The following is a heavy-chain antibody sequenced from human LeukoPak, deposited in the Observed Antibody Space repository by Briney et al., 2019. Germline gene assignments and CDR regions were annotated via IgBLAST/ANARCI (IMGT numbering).Heavy chain of an antibody. J-gene: IGHJ4*02. CDR1: GFTFSSYA. V-gene: IGHV3-23*01. D-gene: IGHD3-22*01. Sequence: GGSLRLSCAASGFTFSSYAMSWVRQAPGKGLEWVSAISGSGGSTYYADSVKGRFTISRDNSKNTLYLQMNSLRAEDTALYYCAKDKGSYDSSGYIDYWGQGTLVTVSS. CDR3: AKDKGSYDSSGYIDY. CDR2: ISGSGGST.